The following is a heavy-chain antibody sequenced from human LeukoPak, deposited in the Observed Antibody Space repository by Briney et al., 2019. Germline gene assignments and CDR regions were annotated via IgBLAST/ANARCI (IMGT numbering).Heavy chain of an antibody. CDR2: ISSSGSTI. J-gene: IGHJ5*02. CDR1: GFTFSSYE. CDR3: ARVLGITTVLFDP. V-gene: IGHV3-48*03. D-gene: IGHD3-3*01. Sequence: HPGGSLRLSCAASGFTFSSYEMNWVRQAPGKGLEWVSYISSSGSTIYYADSVKGRFTISRDNAKNTLYLQMNSLRAEDTAVYYCARVLGITTVLFDPWGQGTLVTVSS.